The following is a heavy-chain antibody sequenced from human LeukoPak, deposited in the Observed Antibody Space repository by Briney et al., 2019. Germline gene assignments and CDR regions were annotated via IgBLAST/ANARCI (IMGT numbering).Heavy chain of an antibody. CDR3: AKVVPAATNYYYYYGMDV. CDR2: INHSGST. Sequence: SETLSLTCAVYGGSFSGYYWSWIRQPPGKGLEWIGEINHSGSTNYNPSLTSRVTISVDTSKNQFSLKLSSVTAADTAVYYCAKVVPAATNYYYYYGMDVWGKGTTVTVSS. J-gene: IGHJ6*04. CDR1: GGSFSGYY. D-gene: IGHD2-2*01. V-gene: IGHV4-34*01.